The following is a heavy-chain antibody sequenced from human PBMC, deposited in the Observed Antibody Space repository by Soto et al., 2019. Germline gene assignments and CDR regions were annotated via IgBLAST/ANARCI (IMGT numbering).Heavy chain of an antibody. J-gene: IGHJ4*02. Sequence: EVQLLESGGGLVQPGGSLRLSCAASGFTFSSYAMSWLRQAPGKGLEWVSAISGSRGSTYYADSVKGRFTISRDNDKNPLYLQMASLSAEDTAVYYCAASALGYHSWSGAFPLYYFDDCGQRAPVTVS. V-gene: IGHV3-23*01. CDR2: ISGSRGST. D-gene: IGHD3-3*01. CDR1: GFTFSSYA. CDR3: AASALGYHSWSGAFPLYYFDD.